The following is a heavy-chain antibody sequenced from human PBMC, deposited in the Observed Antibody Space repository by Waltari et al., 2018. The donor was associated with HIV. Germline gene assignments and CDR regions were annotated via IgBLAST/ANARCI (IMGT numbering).Heavy chain of an antibody. D-gene: IGHD3-3*01. V-gene: IGHV3-7*01. CDR3: VRENDFGTIFFNYYYAMDV. J-gene: IGHJ6*02. Sequence: MQLVESGGGLVQRGGSLRLSCTASGFPFTSFWRGWVRQAPGKALEWVANIKDDGNEKYYVNSVRGRFTISRDNANNSLYLEMNRLRDEDTAVYYCVRENDFGTIFFNYYYAMDVWGQGTSVTVSS. CDR1: GFPFTSFW. CDR2: IKDDGNEK.